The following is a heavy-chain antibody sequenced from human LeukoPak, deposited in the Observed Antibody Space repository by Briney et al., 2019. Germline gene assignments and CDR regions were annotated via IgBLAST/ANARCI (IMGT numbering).Heavy chain of an antibody. CDR1: GYTFTSYA. D-gene: IGHD6-6*01. CDR3: ATDLEYSSRGY. V-gene: IGHV1-69*06. J-gene: IGHJ4*02. CDR2: IIPIFGTA. Sequence: ASVKVSCKASGYTFTSYAMNWVRQAPGQGLEWMGGIIPIFGTANYAQKFQGRVTMTEDTSTDTAYMELSSLRSEDTAVYYCATDLEYSSRGYWGQGTLVTVSS.